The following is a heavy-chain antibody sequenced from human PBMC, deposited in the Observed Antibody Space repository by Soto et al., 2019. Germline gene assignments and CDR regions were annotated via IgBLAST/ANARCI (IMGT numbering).Heavy chain of an antibody. Sequence: SETLSLTCTVSGGSISSGGYYWSWVRPHPGKGLDWIGYIYYSGSTYYNPSLKSRVTISVDTSKNQFSLKLSSVTAADTAVYYCARAPEAGYSYGYGSSHKFDYWGQGTLVTVSS. CDR2: IYYSGST. D-gene: IGHD5-18*01. J-gene: IGHJ4*02. V-gene: IGHV4-31*03. CDR1: GGSISSGGYY. CDR3: ARAPEAGYSYGYGSSHKFDY.